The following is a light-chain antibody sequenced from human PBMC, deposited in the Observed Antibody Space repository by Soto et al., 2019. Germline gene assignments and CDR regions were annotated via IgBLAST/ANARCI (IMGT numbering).Light chain of an antibody. CDR3: CSYAGTYTHYV. CDR1: SSDVGGCNF. Sequence: SALTQPRSVSGSPGQSVTISCTGTSSDVGGCNFVSWYQQHPGKAPKLMIYDVNKRPSGVPGRFSGSKSGNTASLTISGLQAEDEADYYCCSYAGTYTHYVFGTGTKDTDL. J-gene: IGLJ1*01. V-gene: IGLV2-11*01. CDR2: DVN.